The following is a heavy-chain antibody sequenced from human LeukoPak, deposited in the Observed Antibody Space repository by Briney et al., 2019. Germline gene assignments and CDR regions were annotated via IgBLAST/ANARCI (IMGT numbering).Heavy chain of an antibody. Sequence: GGSLRLSCAASGFTFSSYAMSWVRQAPGKGLEWVSAISGSGGSTYYADSVKGRLTISRDNSKNTLYLQMNSLRAEDTAVYYCAKDKGSGWSPYYFDYWGQGTLVTVSS. V-gene: IGHV3-23*01. CDR3: AKDKGSGWSPYYFDY. CDR1: GFTFSSYA. J-gene: IGHJ4*02. D-gene: IGHD6-19*01. CDR2: ISGSGGST.